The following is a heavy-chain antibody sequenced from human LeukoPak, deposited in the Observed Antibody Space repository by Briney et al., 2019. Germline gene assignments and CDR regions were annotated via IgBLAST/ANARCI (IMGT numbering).Heavy chain of an antibody. D-gene: IGHD6-6*01. CDR2: INTNTGNP. J-gene: IGHJ5*02. CDR3: ERRYSSSSPRGWFHL. Sequence: GASVKVSCKASGYTFTSYAMNWVRQAPGQGLEWMGWINTNTGNPTYAQGFTGRFVFSLDTSVSTAYLQISSLKAEDTAVYYCERRYSSSSPRGWFHLWGQGTLVTVSS. CDR1: GYTFTSYA. V-gene: IGHV7-4-1*02.